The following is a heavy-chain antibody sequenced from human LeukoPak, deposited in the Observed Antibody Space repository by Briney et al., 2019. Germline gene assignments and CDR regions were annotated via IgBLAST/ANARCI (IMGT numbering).Heavy chain of an antibody. CDR3: ARIPDYGDPRVGVFDI. D-gene: IGHD4-17*01. Sequence: SETLSLTCAVYGGSFNGYFWSWIRQPPGKGLEWIGEINHSGSTNYSPSLKSRVTISLDTSKNQFSLKLSSVNAADTAIYYCARIPDYGDPRVGVFDIWGQGTMVTVSS. CDR1: GGSFNGYF. V-gene: IGHV4-34*01. J-gene: IGHJ3*02. CDR2: INHSGST.